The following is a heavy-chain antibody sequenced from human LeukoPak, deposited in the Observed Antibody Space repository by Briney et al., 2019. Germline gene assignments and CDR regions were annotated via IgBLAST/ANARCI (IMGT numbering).Heavy chain of an antibody. CDR3: ARGKAALMDV. J-gene: IGHJ6*03. Sequence: HPGGSLRLSCEASRFTFSNYWMNWVRQAPGKGLEWVANIKEDGSEKYYVDSVRGRFTISRDNAKNSLYLQMNSLGGGDTALYYCARGKAALMDVWGKGTTVTVSS. V-gene: IGHV3-7*04. CDR2: IKEDGSEK. CDR1: RFTFSNYW. D-gene: IGHD6-6*01.